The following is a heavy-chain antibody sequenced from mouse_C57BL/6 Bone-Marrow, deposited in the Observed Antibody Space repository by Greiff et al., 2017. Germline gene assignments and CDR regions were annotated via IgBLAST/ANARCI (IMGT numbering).Heavy chain of an antibody. Sequence: EVQGVESGGDLVKPGGSLKLSCAASGFTFSSYGMSWVRQTPDKRLEWVATISSGGSYTYYPDSVKGRFTISRDNAKNTLYLQMSSLKSEDTAMYYCARGDYDYPLCAYWGQGTLVTVSA. D-gene: IGHD2-4*01. J-gene: IGHJ3*01. CDR2: ISSGGSYT. CDR1: GFTFSSYG. CDR3: ARGDYDYPLCAY. V-gene: IGHV5-6*01.